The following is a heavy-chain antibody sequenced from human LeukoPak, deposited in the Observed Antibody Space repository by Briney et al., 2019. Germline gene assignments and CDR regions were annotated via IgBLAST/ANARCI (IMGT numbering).Heavy chain of an antibody. D-gene: IGHD7-27*01. J-gene: IGHJ6*02. CDR2: IYDSGST. Sequence: SETLSLTCTVSGGSIRSSYYYWGWIRQPPGKGLGWIGSIYDSGSTYYNPSLKSRVTISVDTSKNQFSLKLSSVTAADTAVYYCATLLTGDGNYYGMDVWGQGTTVTVSS. V-gene: IGHV4-39*07. CDR1: GGSIRSSYYY. CDR3: ATLLTGDGNYYGMDV.